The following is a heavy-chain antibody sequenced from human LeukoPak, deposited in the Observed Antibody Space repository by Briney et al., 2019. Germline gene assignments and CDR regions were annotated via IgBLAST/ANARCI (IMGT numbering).Heavy chain of an antibody. Sequence: GGSLRLSCAASGFTFSSYAMSWVRQAPGKGLEWASAISGSGGSTYYADSVKGRFTISRDNSKNTLYLQMNSLRAEDTAVYYCAKDVLGYSYGYFGYWGQGTLVTVSS. CDR2: ISGSGGST. D-gene: IGHD5-18*01. V-gene: IGHV3-23*01. J-gene: IGHJ4*02. CDR3: AKDVLGYSYGYFGY. CDR1: GFTFSSYA.